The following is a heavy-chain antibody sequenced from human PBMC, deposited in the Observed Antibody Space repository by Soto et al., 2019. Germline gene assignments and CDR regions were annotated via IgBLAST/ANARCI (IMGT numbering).Heavy chain of an antibody. V-gene: IGHV4-30-2*01. CDR3: ARISNSWEVDV. D-gene: IGHD6-13*01. Sequence: QLQLQESGSGLVKPSQTLSLTCAVSGGSISSGDYSWSWIRQPPGKGLEWIGYIYHSGSTYYNPSLRSRVTISVDRSKNQFSLKLSSVTVADTVVYYCARISNSWEVDVWGQGTTVTVSS. CDR2: IYHSGST. CDR1: GGSISSGDYS. J-gene: IGHJ6*02.